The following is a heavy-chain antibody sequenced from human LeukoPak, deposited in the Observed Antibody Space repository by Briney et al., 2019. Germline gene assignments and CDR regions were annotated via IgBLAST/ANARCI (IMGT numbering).Heavy chain of an antibody. D-gene: IGHD2-21*01. Sequence: GGSLRLSCAASGFSFSNYWMHWVRQAPGKGLVWVSRINSDGSSTTYADSVKGRFTISRDNAKNTLYLQMNSLRAEDTAVYYCARDGVEFYNWFDPWGQGSLVTVSS. CDR2: INSDGSST. V-gene: IGHV3-74*01. CDR1: GFSFSNYW. J-gene: IGHJ5*02. CDR3: ARDGVEFYNWFDP.